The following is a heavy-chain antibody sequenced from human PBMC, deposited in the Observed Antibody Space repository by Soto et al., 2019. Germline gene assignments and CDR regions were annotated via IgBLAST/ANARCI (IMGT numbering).Heavy chain of an antibody. V-gene: IGHV3-23*01. Sequence: EAQLLESGGGLVQPGGSLRLSCAASGFSFSNYGLNWVRQAPGKGLEWVSGMSGSTGTTDYADSVKGRFTISRDNLKNTLYVQMNSLRGEDTAVYYCAIGTFGRGWESWGQGTLVAGSS. CDR1: GFSFSNYG. J-gene: IGHJ4*02. CDR3: AIGTFGRGWES. CDR2: MSGSTGTT. D-gene: IGHD3-16*01.